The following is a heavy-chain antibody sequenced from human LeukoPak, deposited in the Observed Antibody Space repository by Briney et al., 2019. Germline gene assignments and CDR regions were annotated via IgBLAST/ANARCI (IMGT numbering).Heavy chain of an antibody. V-gene: IGHV3-7*05. CDR1: GFTFRNYF. CDR2: IKEDGSAK. Sequence: PGASLRLSCAAAGFTFRNYFMSWVRQAPGKGLEWVANIKEDGSAKYYVDSVKGRFTISRDNAKNSLYLEMNSLRAEDTAVYYCASQYISGWSQAAWGQGTLVTV. J-gene: IGHJ5*02. CDR3: ASQYISGWSQAA. D-gene: IGHD6-19*01.